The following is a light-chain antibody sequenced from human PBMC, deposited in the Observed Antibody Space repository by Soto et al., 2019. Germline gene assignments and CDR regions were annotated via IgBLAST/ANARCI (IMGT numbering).Light chain of an antibody. CDR1: QSFSDY. CDR3: QQRSAWPRT. J-gene: IGKJ1*01. Sequence: EIVLTQSPATLSLSPGERATLSCRASQSFSDYLAWYQQKPGQAPRLLIYDASNRATGIPARFSGSGSGTDFTLTISSLEPEDFAVYYCQQRSAWPRTFGQGTKVDIK. V-gene: IGKV3-11*01. CDR2: DAS.